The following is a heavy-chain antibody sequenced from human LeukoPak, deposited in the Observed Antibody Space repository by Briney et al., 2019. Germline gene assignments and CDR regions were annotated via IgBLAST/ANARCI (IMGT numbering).Heavy chain of an antibody. Sequence: PGGSLRLSCAAAGFTFNNYAMSWVRQAPGKGLKWASGISSGGSTYYADSVKGRFTISRDNSKNTLYLQMNSLRAEDTAVYYCAKSDGYYYYYGMDVWGQGTTVTVSS. CDR2: ISSGGST. V-gene: IGHV3-23*01. CDR1: GFTFNNYA. J-gene: IGHJ6*02. CDR3: AKSDGYYYYYGMDV.